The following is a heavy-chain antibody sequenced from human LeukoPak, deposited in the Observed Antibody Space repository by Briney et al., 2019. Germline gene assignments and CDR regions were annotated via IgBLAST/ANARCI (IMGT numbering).Heavy chain of an antibody. D-gene: IGHD3-22*01. CDR3: ARDLGQYYDTSDNWFDP. V-gene: IGHV3-48*04. CDR1: GFTFSSYS. Sequence: GGSLRLSCAAFGFTFSSYSMNWVRQAPGKGLEWVSYISSGSRTIYYAGSVKGRFTISRDNAKNSLYLQMNSLRAEDTAVYYCARDLGQYYDTSDNWFDPWGQGTLVTVSS. J-gene: IGHJ5*02. CDR2: ISSGSRTI.